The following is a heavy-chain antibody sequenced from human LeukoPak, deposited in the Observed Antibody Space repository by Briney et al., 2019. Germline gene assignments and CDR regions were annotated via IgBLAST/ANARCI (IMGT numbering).Heavy chain of an antibody. Sequence: GRSLRLSCAAAGFTFSDYDMQSVRQDAGEGRGWVSAIGTAGDTYYTGSVKGRFTISRENAKNSLYLQMSSLRAGDTAVYYCARVAKERVGGVYYFDYWGQGTLVTVSS. CDR1: GFTFSDYD. V-gene: IGHV3-13*01. CDR2: IGTAGDT. D-gene: IGHD1-1*01. CDR3: ARVAKERVGGVYYFDY. J-gene: IGHJ4*02.